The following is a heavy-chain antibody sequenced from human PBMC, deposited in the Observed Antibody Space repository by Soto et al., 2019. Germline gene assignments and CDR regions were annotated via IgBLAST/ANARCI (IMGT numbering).Heavy chain of an antibody. CDR1: GYTFTSYA. V-gene: IGHV1-3*01. CDR2: INAGNGNT. D-gene: IGHD6-19*01. Sequence: ALVKVSCKASGYTFTSYAMNWVRQAPGQRLEWMGWINAGNGNTKYSQKFQGRVTITADESTSTAYMELSGLRSEDTAVYYCASRIGGAWSWIDPWGQGTLVTVSS. J-gene: IGHJ5*02. CDR3: ASRIGGAWSWIDP.